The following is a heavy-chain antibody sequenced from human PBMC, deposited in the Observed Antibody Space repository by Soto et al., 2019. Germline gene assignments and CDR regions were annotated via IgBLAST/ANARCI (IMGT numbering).Heavy chain of an antibody. CDR3: ASGEMTTIVDYYKHYAMDV. D-gene: IGHD3-10*01. J-gene: IGHJ6*02. CDR1: HNSISSYY. V-gene: IGHV4-59*13. Sequence: SETLSLTCIVSHNSISSYYWSWIRQPPGKGLEWSGYISYSGNTNYNPSLKSRVSISVDTSKNQFSLKLSSVTAADTAVYYCASGEMTTIVDYYKHYAMDVWGQGTTVTVSS. CDR2: ISYSGNT.